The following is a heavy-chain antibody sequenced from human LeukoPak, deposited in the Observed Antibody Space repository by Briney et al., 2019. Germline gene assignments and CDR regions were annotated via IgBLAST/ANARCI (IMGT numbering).Heavy chain of an antibody. CDR3: ARDQYLDC. CDR2: ISRGGNSI. V-gene: IGHV3-11*01. CDR1: GFTFSDYY. Sequence: GGSLRLSCAASGFTFSDYYMGWIRQAPGKGLEWVSSISRGGNSIYYADSVRGRFTISRDNAKNSLFMQMNSLRAEDTAIYYCARDQYLDCRGQGTLVTVSS. J-gene: IGHJ4*02.